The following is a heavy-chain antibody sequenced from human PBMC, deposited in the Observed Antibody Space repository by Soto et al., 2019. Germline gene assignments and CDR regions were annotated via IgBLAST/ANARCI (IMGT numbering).Heavy chain of an antibody. D-gene: IGHD3-22*01. CDR2: IYHSGST. CDR3: ARYAGFGYYYESSGYYPEYNWFDP. V-gene: IGHV4-39*01. J-gene: IGHJ5*02. Sequence: PSETLSLTCTVSGGSISSSSYYWGWIRQPPGKGLEWIGSIYHSGSTYYNPSLKSRVTISVDTSKNQFSLKLSSVTAADTAVYYCARYAGFGYYYESSGYYPEYNWFDPWGQGTLVTVSS. CDR1: GGSISSSSYY.